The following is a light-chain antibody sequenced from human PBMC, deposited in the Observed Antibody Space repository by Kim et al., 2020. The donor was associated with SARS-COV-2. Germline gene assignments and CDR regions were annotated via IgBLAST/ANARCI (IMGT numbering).Light chain of an antibody. CDR1: HSVDNS. J-gene: IGKJ3*01. V-gene: IGKV3-11*01. CDR3: QERSTGA. Sequence: PGERATLSCRASHSVDNSFAWYQQKPGLTPKLLIYDASNRATGIPTRFYGSGSGTEFILTISSLEPGDFAVYYCQERSTGAFGPGTKVDIK. CDR2: DAS.